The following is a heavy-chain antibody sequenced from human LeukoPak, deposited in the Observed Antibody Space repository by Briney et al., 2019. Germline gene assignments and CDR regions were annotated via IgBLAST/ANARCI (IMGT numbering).Heavy chain of an antibody. D-gene: IGHD3-16*01. CDR2: IYHTGSS. J-gene: IGHJ6*02. Sequence: SETLSLTCRVTGDPITSGDYFWSWVRQPPGKGLGWVGYIYHTGSSYCNPSLKNRLSLSVDTSKNQFSLNLTSVTVADTARYFCARLGDLGMNVWGQGTTVSVFS. V-gene: IGHV4-30-4*01. CDR1: GDPITSGDYF. CDR3: ARLGDLGMNV.